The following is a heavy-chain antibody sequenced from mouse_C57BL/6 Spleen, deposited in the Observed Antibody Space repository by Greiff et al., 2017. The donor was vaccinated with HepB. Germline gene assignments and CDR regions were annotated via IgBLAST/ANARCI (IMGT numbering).Heavy chain of an antibody. V-gene: IGHV5-12*01. J-gene: IGHJ4*01. CDR2: ISNGGGST. Sequence: EVMLVEPGGGLVQPGGSLKLSCAASGFTFSDYYMYWVRQTPEKRLEWVAYISNGGGSTYYPDTVKGRFTISRDNAKNTLYLQMSRLKSEDTAMYYCAREGVTNAMDYWGQGTSVTVSS. D-gene: IGHD2-2*01. CDR1: GFTFSDYY. CDR3: AREGVTNAMDY.